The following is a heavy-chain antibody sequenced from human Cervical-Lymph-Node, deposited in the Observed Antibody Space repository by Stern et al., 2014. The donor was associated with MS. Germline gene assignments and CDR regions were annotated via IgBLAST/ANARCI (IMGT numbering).Heavy chain of an antibody. J-gene: IGHJ6*02. CDR2: LWHDGTKK. V-gene: IGHV3-33*01. CDR1: GMIFSTYA. D-gene: IGHD3-3*01. Sequence: VQLVESGGGVVKPGGSLRLSCEASGMIFSTYAMHWVRQAQGKGLEWVAVLWHDGTKKYYAPSAKGRFTISRDNSNNTMYLQMHGLRADDTAVYYCARSMQILGMLVRYGLDVWGQGTTVTVSS. CDR3: ARSMQILGMLVRYGLDV.